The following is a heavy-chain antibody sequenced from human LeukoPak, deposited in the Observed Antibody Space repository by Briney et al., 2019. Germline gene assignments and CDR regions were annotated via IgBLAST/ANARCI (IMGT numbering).Heavy chain of an antibody. J-gene: IGHJ4*02. D-gene: IGHD5-18*01. CDR1: GLTFSSYW. CDR3: ARDLAYSRLDY. Sequence: GGSLRLSCAVSGLTFSSYWMDWVRQAPGKGLEWVASINPEGSEKYSADSVKGRFTISRDNAKNSLYLQMDSLRVEGTAFYYCARDLAYSRLDYWGQGMLVTVSS. CDR2: INPEGSEK. V-gene: IGHV3-7*01.